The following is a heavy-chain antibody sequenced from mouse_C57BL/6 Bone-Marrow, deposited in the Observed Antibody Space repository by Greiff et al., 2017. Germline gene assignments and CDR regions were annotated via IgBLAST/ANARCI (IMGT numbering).Heavy chain of an antibody. J-gene: IGHJ1*03. CDR3: ARDLRWYFDV. V-gene: IGHV5-4*01. D-gene: IGHD1-1*01. CDR2: ISDGGSYT. Sequence: EVQVVESGGGLVKPGGSLKLSCAASGFTFSSYAMSWVRQTPEKRLEWVATISDGGSYTYYPDNVKGRFTISRDNAKNNLYLQMSHLKSEDTAMYYCARDLRWYFDVWGTGTTVTVSS. CDR1: GFTFSSYA.